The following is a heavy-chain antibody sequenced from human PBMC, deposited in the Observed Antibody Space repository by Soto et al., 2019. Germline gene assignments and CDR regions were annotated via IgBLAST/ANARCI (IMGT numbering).Heavy chain of an antibody. D-gene: IGHD3-9*01. CDR3: ASDESPYYDILTGYYAPYFDY. CDR2: ISSNGGST. Sequence: GGSLRLSCAASGFTFSSYAMHWVRQAPGKGLEYVSAISSNGGSTYYANSVKGRFTISRDNSKNTLYLQMGSLRAEDMAVYYCASDESPYYDILTGYYAPYFDYWGQGTLVTVSS. J-gene: IGHJ4*02. CDR1: GFTFSSYA. V-gene: IGHV3-64*01.